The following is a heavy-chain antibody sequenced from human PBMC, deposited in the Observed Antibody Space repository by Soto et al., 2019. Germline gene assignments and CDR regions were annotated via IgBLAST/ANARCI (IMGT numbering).Heavy chain of an antibody. V-gene: IGHV3-53*01. D-gene: IGHD5-18*01. CDR3: AREAESYGLGMDV. Sequence: PGWSLRLCVAASGFTVSSKFMSWVRQAPGKGLEWVSVIYSSGSTYYADSVKGRFTISRDNSKNTLYLQMNSLRAQDTAVYYRAREAESYGLGMDVWRQGTTVTVPS. J-gene: IGHJ6*02. CDR1: GFTVSSKF. CDR2: IYSSGST.